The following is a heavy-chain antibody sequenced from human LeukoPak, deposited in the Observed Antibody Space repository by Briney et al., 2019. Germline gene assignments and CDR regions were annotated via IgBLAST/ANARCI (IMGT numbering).Heavy chain of an antibody. CDR1: GYTFTNYY. V-gene: IGHV1-18*01. CDR2: ISAYNGNT. J-gene: IGHJ4*02. D-gene: IGHD3-10*01. CDR3: ARDPLRFGELLGYFDY. Sequence: ASVKVSCKTSGYTFTNYYISWVRQAPGQGLEWMAWISAYNGNTKYAQKFQGRVTMTTDTSTSTAYMELRSLRSDDTAVYYCARDPLRFGELLGYFDYWGQGTLVTVSS.